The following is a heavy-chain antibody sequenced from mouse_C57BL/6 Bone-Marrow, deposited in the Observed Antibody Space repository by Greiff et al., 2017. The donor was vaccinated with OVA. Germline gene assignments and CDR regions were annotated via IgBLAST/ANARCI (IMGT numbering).Heavy chain of an antibody. Sequence: EVLLVESGGGLVQPGGSLSLSCAASGFTFTDYYMSWVRQPPGKALEWLGFISHKANGSTTEYSASVKGRFTISRDNSQSILYLEMNALRAEDSAAYYCARSVPCWYVDVWGTGTTVTVSS. J-gene: IGHJ1*03. V-gene: IGHV7-3*01. CDR2: ISHKANGSTT. CDR1: GFTFTDYY. CDR3: ARSVPCWYVDV.